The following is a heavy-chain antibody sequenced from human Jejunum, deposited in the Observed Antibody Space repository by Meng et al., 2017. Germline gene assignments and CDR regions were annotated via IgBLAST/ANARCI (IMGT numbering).Heavy chain of an antibody. CDR1: GFDFSRNY. D-gene: IGHD6-19*01. Sequence: EVQVGGSGGGLVPPGGSLRLSFAAFGFDFSRNYMHWVRQAPGKGLVWVSRIKSDDGSTRYADSVRGRFTISRDNAKNTLYLQMNDLRADDTALYYCLAYTSGWNWGQGTLVTVSS. J-gene: IGHJ4*02. CDR3: LAYTSGWN. V-gene: IGHV3-74*01. CDR2: IKSDDGST.